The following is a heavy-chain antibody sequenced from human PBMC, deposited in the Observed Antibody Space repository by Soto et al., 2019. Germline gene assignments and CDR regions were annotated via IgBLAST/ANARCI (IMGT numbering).Heavy chain of an antibody. Sequence: QVQLQESGPGLVKPSQPLSLTCTVSGGSISNGGYYCSWIRQNPGKGLELLGYISYSGSTYDNPSLKSRVTISVDTSKNQFSLKLSSVTAADPAVYYCAGDRGPDGGFDPCGKGTMVTFSS. CDR2: ISYSGST. D-gene: IGHD3-16*01. CDR1: GGSISNGGYY. CDR3: AGDRGPDGGFDP. J-gene: IGHJ5*02. V-gene: IGHV4-31*03.